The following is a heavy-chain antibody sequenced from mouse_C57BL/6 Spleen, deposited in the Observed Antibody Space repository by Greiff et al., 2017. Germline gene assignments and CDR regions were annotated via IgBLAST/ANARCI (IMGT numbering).Heavy chain of an antibody. CDR3: ARVYDYAWFAY. CDR2: IYPGSGNT. CDR1: GYSFTSYY. Sequence: VKLQESGPELVKPGASVKISCKASGYSFTSYYIHWVKQRPGQGLEWIGWIYPGSGNTKYNEKFKGKATLTADTSSSTAYMQLSSLTSEDSAVYYCARVYDYAWFAYWGQGTLVTVSA. V-gene: IGHV1-66*01. D-gene: IGHD2-4*01. J-gene: IGHJ3*01.